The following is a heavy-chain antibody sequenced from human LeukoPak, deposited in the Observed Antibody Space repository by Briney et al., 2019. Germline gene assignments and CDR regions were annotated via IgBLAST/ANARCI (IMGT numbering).Heavy chain of an antibody. V-gene: IGHV4-39*01. D-gene: IGHD3-9*01. CDR1: GGSISSSSYY. CDR3: AKGHEYYDILTGYSPFDY. J-gene: IGHJ4*02. Sequence: SSETLSPTCTVSGGSISSSSYYWGWIRQPPGKGLEWIGSIYYSGSTYYNPSLKSRVTISVDTSKNQFSLKLSSVTAADTAVYYCAKGHEYYDILTGYSPFDYWGQGTLVTVSS. CDR2: IYYSGST.